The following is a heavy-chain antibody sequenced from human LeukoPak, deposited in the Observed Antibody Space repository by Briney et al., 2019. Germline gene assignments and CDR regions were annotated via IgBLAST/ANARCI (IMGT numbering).Heavy chain of an antibody. J-gene: IGHJ5*02. Sequence: ASVKVSCKASGGTFSSYAISWVRQAPGQGLEWMGRIIPILGIANYALKFQGRVTITADKSTSTSYMELSSLRSEDTAVYYCARDVITGCSTSCWNWFDPWGQGTLVTVSS. CDR1: GGTFSSYA. D-gene: IGHD2-2*01. CDR3: ARDVITGCSTSCWNWFDP. CDR2: IIPILGIA. V-gene: IGHV1-69*04.